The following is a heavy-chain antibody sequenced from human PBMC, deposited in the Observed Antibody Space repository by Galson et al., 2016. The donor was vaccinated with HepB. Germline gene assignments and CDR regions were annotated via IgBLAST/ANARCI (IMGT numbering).Heavy chain of an antibody. D-gene: IGHD5/OR15-5a*01. J-gene: IGHJ3*02. CDR3: ARGVSRYFEI. CDR1: GYTFSLPGYG. Sequence: SVKVSCKAPGYTFSLPGYGIHWVRQAPGQRLEWMGWNNGVDGYTKSSQSFQGRVTFTRDTSASTAYMELSGLRSEDTAMYYCARGVSRYFEIWGQGTMVIVS. CDR2: NNGVDGYT. V-gene: IGHV1-3*01.